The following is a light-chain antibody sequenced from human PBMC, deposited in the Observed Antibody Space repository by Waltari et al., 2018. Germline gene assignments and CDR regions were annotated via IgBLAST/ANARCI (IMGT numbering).Light chain of an antibody. J-gene: IGLJ2*01. Sequence: QSALTQPATVSGSPTQSITISCTGTSSDVGSYTLVSWYQQHPGRAPKLLIFGLNNRPYGISNLVSGSKSGNTASLTISGLQAEDEADYYCCSYAGSSTFVFGGGTKLTVL. CDR2: GLN. CDR3: CSYAGSSTFV. CDR1: SSDVGSYTL. V-gene: IGLV2-23*02.